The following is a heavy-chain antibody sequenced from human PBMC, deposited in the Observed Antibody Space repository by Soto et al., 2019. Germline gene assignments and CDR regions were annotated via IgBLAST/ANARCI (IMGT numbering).Heavy chain of an antibody. J-gene: IGHJ4*02. Sequence: LRLSCAASGFTFSSYAMSWVRQAPGKGLEWVSAISGSGGSTYYADSVKGRFTISRDNSKNTLYLQMNSLRAEDTAVYYCAKEPYSSSWTRYYFEYWGQGTLVTVSS. D-gene: IGHD6-13*01. V-gene: IGHV3-23*01. CDR1: GFTFSSYA. CDR3: AKEPYSSSWTRYYFEY. CDR2: ISGSGGST.